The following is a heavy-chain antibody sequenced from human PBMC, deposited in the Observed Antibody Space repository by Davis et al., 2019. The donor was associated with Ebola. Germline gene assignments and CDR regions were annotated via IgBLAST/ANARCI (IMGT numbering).Heavy chain of an antibody. V-gene: IGHV4-59*01. Sequence: SETLSLTCTVSGGSISSYYWSWIRQPPGQGLEWIGYIYYSGSTNYNPSLKSRITIPVDTSTNQFPLKLSSVTAAATAVYYCARDQGVTYYYGSGKDYYYGMDVWGQGTTVTVSS. CDR2: IYYSGST. D-gene: IGHD3-10*01. J-gene: IGHJ6*02. CDR1: GGSISSYY. CDR3: ARDQGVTYYYGSGKDYYYGMDV.